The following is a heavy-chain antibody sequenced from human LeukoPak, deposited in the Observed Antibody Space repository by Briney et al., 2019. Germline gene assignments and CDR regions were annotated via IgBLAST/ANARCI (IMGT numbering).Heavy chain of an antibody. V-gene: IGHV1-69*02. Sequence: SVKVSCKASGGTFSSYTICWVRQAPGQGLEWMGRIIPILGIANYAQKFQGRVTITADKSTSTAYMELSSLRSEDTAVYYCARGIAAAGPPEYWGQGTLVTVSS. CDR2: IIPILGIA. CDR1: GGTFSSYT. J-gene: IGHJ4*02. CDR3: ARGIAAAGPPEY. D-gene: IGHD6-13*01.